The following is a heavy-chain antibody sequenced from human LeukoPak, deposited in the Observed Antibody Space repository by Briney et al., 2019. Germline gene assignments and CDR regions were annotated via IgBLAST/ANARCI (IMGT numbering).Heavy chain of an antibody. Sequence: SETLSLTCTVSGGSISSGGYYWSWIRQHPRKGLEWNGYICYSGSTYYNPSLKSRVTISVDTSKNQFSLKLSSVTAADTAVYYCARDHYDSSGYYYYYGMDVWGQGTTVTVSS. CDR2: ICYSGST. V-gene: IGHV4-31*03. CDR3: ARDHYDSSGYYYYYGMDV. J-gene: IGHJ6*02. D-gene: IGHD3-22*01. CDR1: GGSISSGGYY.